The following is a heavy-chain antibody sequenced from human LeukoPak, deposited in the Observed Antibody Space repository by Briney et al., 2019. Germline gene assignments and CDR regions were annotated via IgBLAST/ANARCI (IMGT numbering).Heavy chain of an antibody. Sequence: EASVKVSCKASGYTFTAYYMHWVRQATGQGLEWMGWMNPNSGNTGYAQKFQGRVTITRNTSISTAYMELSSLRSEDTAVYYCAREGDTAMLNWGQGTLVTVSS. CDR2: MNPNSGNT. D-gene: IGHD5-18*01. V-gene: IGHV1-8*03. J-gene: IGHJ4*02. CDR1: GYTFTAYY. CDR3: AREGDTAMLN.